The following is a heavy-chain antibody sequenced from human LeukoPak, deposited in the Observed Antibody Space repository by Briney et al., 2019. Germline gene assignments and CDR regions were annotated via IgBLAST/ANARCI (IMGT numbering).Heavy chain of an antibody. V-gene: IGHV3-33*01. CDR2: MWYDGSNK. J-gene: IGHJ4*02. D-gene: IGHD2-15*01. CDR1: GFTFSSYG. Sequence: GGSLRLSCAASGFTFSSYGMHWVRQAPGKGLEWVAVMWYDGSNKYYADSVKGRFTISRDNSKNTLYLQMNSLRAEDTAVYYCAREAGSGGSCYYFDYWGQGTLVTVSS. CDR3: AREAGSGGSCYYFDY.